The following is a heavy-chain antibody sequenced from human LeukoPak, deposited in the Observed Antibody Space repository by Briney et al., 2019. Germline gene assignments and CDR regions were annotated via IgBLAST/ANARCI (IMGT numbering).Heavy chain of an antibody. V-gene: IGHV1-2*02. J-gene: IGHJ4*02. CDR3: ARDLKNYYDSSGSFNY. CDR1: GYTFTGYY. CDR2: INPNSGGT. D-gene: IGHD3-22*01. Sequence: GASVKVSCKASGYTFTGYYMHWVRQAPGQGLEWMGWINPNSGGTNYAQKFQGRVTMTRDTSISTAYMELSRLRSDDTAVCYCARDLKNYYDSSGSFNYWGQGTLVTVSS.